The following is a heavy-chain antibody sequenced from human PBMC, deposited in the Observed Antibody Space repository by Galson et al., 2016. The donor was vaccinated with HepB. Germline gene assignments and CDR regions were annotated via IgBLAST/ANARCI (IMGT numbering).Heavy chain of an antibody. CDR1: GFAFTFYA. V-gene: IGHV3-23*01. CDR2: ITASGTTT. J-gene: IGHJ3*02. Sequence: SLRLSCAASGFAFTFYAMNWVRQTPGKGLEWVASITASGTTTHYADSVEGRFTVSRDSSKKMLFLQMNSLRVEDTAVYYCAKDANFWSGYPEDAFDIWGQGTMVTVSS. CDR3: AKDANFWSGYPEDAFDI. D-gene: IGHD3-3*01.